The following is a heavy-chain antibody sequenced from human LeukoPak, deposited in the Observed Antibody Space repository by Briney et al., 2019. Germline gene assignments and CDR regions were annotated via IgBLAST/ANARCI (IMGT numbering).Heavy chain of an antibody. CDR2: MNEDGSGR. J-gene: IGHJ5*02. Sequence: GASLRLSCAASGFTFTSAWMTWLRQTPEKGLEYVAHMNEDGSGRFYVDSAKGRFTISRDDIQSSVYLQMNRLRVEDTAVYYCVAWFGESVPWGQGTLVTVSS. D-gene: IGHD3-10*01. CDR1: GFTFTSAW. V-gene: IGHV3-7*01. CDR3: VAWFGESVP.